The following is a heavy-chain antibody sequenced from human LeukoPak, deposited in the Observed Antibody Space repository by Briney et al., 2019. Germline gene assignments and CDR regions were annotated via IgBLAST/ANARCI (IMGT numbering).Heavy chain of an antibody. CDR3: ARGEEQLADYNWFDP. CDR1: GYTFTSYG. Sequence: GASVKVSCKASGYTFTSYGISWVRQAPGQGLEWTGWISAYNGNTNYAQKLQGRVTMTTDTSTSTAYMELRSLRSDDTAVYYCARGEEQLADYNWFDPWGQGTLVTVSS. J-gene: IGHJ5*02. D-gene: IGHD6-13*01. CDR2: ISAYNGNT. V-gene: IGHV1-18*01.